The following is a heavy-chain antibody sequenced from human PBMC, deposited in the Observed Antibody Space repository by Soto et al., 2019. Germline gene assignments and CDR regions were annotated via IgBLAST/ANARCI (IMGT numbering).Heavy chain of an antibody. V-gene: IGHV4-31*03. CDR2: IYYSGST. J-gene: IGHJ3*01. Sequence: SLSLTXTVSGGSISSGAYYWSWVRQHPGKGLEWIGYIYYSGSTYFSPSLKSRLTISVDTSKNQFSLKLSSVTAADTAMYYCARARLRAVYAFDFWGQGAMVTVSS. CDR3: ARARLRAVYAFDF. D-gene: IGHD5-12*01. CDR1: GGSISSGAYY.